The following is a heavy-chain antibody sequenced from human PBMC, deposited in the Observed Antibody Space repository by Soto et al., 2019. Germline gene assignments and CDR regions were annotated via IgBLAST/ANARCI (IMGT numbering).Heavy chain of an antibody. CDR2: ISGSGGST. CDR3: AKARVFGYFDY. D-gene: IGHD6-13*01. CDR1: GFAFSGDA. Sequence: GGGLRVCCAAAGFAFSGDAVSWVRQAPGKGLEWVSAISGSGGSTYYADSVKGRFTISRDNSKNTLYLQMNSLRAEDTAVYYCAKARVFGYFDYWGQGT. V-gene: IGHV3-23*01. J-gene: IGHJ4*02.